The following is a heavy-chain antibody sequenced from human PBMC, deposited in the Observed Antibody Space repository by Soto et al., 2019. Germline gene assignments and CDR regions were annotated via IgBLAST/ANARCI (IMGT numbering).Heavy chain of an antibody. V-gene: IGHV1-2*02. CDR2: IKPKFGDT. J-gene: IGHJ6*02. CDR1: GYTFTAYY. Sequence: QVQLVQSGAEVKEPGDSVRVSCEASGYTFTAYYIHWVRQAPGQGLEWMGWIKPKFGDTTYAQDFQGRVSMTMDMSISTVYMELSRLTSDDTAIYYCARNMDYYYGPGSGNGHGFWGQGTTVTVFS. D-gene: IGHD3-10*01. CDR3: ARNMDYYYGPGSGNGHGF.